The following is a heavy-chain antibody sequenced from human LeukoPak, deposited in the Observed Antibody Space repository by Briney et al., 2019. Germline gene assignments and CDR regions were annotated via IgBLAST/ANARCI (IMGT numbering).Heavy chain of an antibody. J-gene: IGHJ5*02. CDR1: GGSISSYY. V-gene: IGHV4-59*01. CDR3: ASGVWDGYKNWFDP. CDR2: IYYSRST. D-gene: IGHD5-24*01. Sequence: PSETLSLTCTVSGGSISSYYWSWIRQPPGKGLEWIGYIYYSRSTNYNPSLKSRVTISVDTSKNQFSLKLSSVTAADTAVYYCASGVWDGYKNWFDPWGQGTLVTVSS.